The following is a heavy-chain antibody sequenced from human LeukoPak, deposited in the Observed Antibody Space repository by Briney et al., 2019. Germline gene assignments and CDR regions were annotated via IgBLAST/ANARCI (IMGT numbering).Heavy chain of an antibody. D-gene: IGHD3-10*01. CDR2: IYYSGST. Sequence: SETLSLTCTVSGGSISSSSYYWSWIRQPPGKGLEWIGYIYYSGSTNYNPSLKSRVTISVDTSKNQFSLKLSSVTAADTAVYYCAGPVRGYFQHWGQGTLVTVSS. V-gene: IGHV4-61*05. CDR3: AGPVRGYFQH. J-gene: IGHJ1*01. CDR1: GGSISSSSYY.